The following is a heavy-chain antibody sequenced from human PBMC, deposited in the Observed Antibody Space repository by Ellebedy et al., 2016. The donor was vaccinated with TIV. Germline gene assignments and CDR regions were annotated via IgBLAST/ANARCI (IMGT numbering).Heavy chain of an antibody. J-gene: IGHJ4*02. CDR2: INPTSGGT. CDR3: ARESDDYGDYFDY. Sequence: ASVKVSXXASGYTFTGHHVHWVRQAPGQGLEWMGCINPTSGGTNYAQKFQDWVTMTRDTSISTAYMELSSLKSNDTAIYYCARESDDYGDYFDYWGQGTLVTVSS. CDR1: GYTFTGHH. V-gene: IGHV1-2*04. D-gene: IGHD4-17*01.